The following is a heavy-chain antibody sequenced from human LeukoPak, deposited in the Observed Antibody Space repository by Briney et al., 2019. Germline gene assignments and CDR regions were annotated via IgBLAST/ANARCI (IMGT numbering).Heavy chain of an antibody. Sequence: SSETLSLTCTVSGGSISSYYWSWIRQPPGKGLEWIGYIYYSGSTNYNPSLKSRVTTSVDTSKNQFSLKLSSVTAADTAVYYCARGKLAGITMTPSGNFDYWGQGTLVTVSS. CDR1: GGSISSYY. CDR3: ARGKLAGITMTPSGNFDY. V-gene: IGHV4-59*01. D-gene: IGHD3-22*01. J-gene: IGHJ4*02. CDR2: IYYSGST.